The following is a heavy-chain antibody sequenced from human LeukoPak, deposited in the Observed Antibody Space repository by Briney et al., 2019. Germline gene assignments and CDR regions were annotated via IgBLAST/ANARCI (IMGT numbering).Heavy chain of an antibody. Sequence: GASVKVSCKASGYTFTGYYMHWVRQAPGQGLEWMGWINPNSGGTNYAQKFQGRVTMTTDTSTSTAYMELRSLRSDDTAVYYRARDRGYCSSTSCYPLYYYYMDVWGKGTTVTVSS. CDR1: GYTFTGYY. D-gene: IGHD2-2*01. V-gene: IGHV1-2*02. J-gene: IGHJ6*03. CDR3: ARDRGYCSSTSCYPLYYYYMDV. CDR2: INPNSGGT.